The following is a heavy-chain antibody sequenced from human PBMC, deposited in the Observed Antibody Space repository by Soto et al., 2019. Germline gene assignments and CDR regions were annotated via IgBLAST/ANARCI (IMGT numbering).Heavy chain of an antibody. CDR1: GGSFSGYY. D-gene: IGHD2-2*01. V-gene: IGHV4-30-2*01. J-gene: IGHJ4*02. CDR3: ARVPDY. Sequence: SETLSLTCAVYGGSFSGYYWTWIRQPPGKGLEWIGYMYHSGSTYYNPSLKSRVTISIDRSKNQFSLKLSSVTAADTAVYYCARVPDYRGQGFSVIVSS. CDR2: MYHSGST.